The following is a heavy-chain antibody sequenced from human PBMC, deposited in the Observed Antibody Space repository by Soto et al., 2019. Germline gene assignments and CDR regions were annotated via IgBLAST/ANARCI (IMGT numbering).Heavy chain of an antibody. J-gene: IGHJ6*02. CDR1: GFTFSSYA. D-gene: IGHD3-22*01. CDR3: AKAVLFQDSSEWTNGMDV. Sequence: HPGGSLRLSCAASGFTFSSYAMSWVRQAPGKGLEWVSAISGSGGSTYYADSVKGRFTISRDNSKNTLYLQMNSLRAEDTAVYYCAKAVLFQDSSEWTNGMDVWGQGTTVTVSS. CDR2: ISGSGGST. V-gene: IGHV3-23*01.